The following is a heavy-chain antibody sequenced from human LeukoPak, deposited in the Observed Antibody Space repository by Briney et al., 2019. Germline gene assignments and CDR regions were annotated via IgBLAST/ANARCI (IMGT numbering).Heavy chain of an antibody. V-gene: IGHV4-38-2*02. CDR1: GYSISSDYY. Sequence: PSETLSLTCTVSGYSISSDYYWGWIRQPPGKGLEWIGNIFHNGNTYYNPSLKSRVTMSIDTSKKQFSLKLRTATAADTAVYYCARIEDVTRGYNHAYYFDYWGQGTLVTVSS. CDR3: ARIEDVTRGYNHAYYFDY. J-gene: IGHJ4*02. D-gene: IGHD5-18*01. CDR2: IFHNGNT.